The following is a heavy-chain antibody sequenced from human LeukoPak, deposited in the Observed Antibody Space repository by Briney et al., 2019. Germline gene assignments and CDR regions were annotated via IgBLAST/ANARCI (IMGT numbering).Heavy chain of an antibody. CDR1: GFTFSSYG. J-gene: IGHJ4*02. V-gene: IGHV3-23*01. D-gene: IGHD5-12*01. Sequence: GGSLRLSCAASGFTFSSYGLSWVRQAPGKGLEWVSSISGSGGDTYYADSVKGRLTISRDNSKNTLFLQMKSLRAENTAVYYCARNENSGWGYFDYWGQGTLVTVSP. CDR3: ARNENSGWGYFDY. CDR2: ISGSGGDT.